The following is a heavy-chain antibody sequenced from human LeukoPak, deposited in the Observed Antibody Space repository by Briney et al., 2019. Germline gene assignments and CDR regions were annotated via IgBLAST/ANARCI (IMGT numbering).Heavy chain of an antibody. D-gene: IGHD6-13*01. CDR3: ASGGSSWSSDFGY. J-gene: IGHJ4*02. Sequence: GRSLRLSCAASGFTFSSYAMHWVRQAPGKGLEWVAVMSYDGSNKYYADSVKGRFTISRDNSKNTLYLQMNSLRTEDTAVYYCASGGSSWSSDFGYWGQGTLVTVSS. CDR2: MSYDGSNK. V-gene: IGHV3-30-3*01. CDR1: GFTFSSYA.